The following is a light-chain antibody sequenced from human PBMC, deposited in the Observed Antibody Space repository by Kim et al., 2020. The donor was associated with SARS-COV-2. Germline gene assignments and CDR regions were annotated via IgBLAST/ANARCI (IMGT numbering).Light chain of an antibody. J-gene: IGLJ3*02. CDR1: GGSIAINY. Sequence: NFMLTQPHSVSESPGKTVTISCTGSGGSIAINYVQWYQQRPGSAPATVIYENNQRPSGVPDRFSGSIDSSSNSASLTISGLKTEDEADYYCQSYDSSSHWVFGGGTQLTV. CDR3: QSYDSSSHWV. V-gene: IGLV6-57*02. CDR2: ENN.